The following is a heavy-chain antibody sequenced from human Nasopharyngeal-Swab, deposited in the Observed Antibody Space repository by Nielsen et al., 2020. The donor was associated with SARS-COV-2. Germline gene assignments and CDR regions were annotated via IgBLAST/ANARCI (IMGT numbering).Heavy chain of an antibody. CDR1: GYAFTSYY. D-gene: IGHD3-10*01. CDR2: INPSGGST. J-gene: IGHJ6*02. V-gene: IGHV1-46*01. CDR3: ARVGGDYGMDV. Sequence: ASVKVSCKASGYAFTSYYMHWVRQAPGQGLEWMGIINPSGGSTSYAQKFQGRVTMTRDTSTSTVYMELSSLRSEDTAVYYCARVGGDYGMDVWGQGTTVTVSS.